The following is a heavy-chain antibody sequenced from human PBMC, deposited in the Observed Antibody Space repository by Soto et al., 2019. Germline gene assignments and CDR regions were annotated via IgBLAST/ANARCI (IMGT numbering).Heavy chain of an antibody. V-gene: IGHV3-7*04. Sequence: EVQLVESGGGLVQPGGSLRLSCAASGFTFSSYWMSWVRQAPGKGLEWVANIKQDGGEKYYVDSVKGRCTISRDNVDNQLCLQMHRPRSQDTAVYYCGRDLRVRDSWSHSAGPWGQGTLVHVSA. D-gene: IGHD1-26*01. J-gene: IGHJ5*02. CDR2: IKQDGGEK. CDR1: GFTFSSYW. CDR3: GRDLRVRDSWSHSAGP.